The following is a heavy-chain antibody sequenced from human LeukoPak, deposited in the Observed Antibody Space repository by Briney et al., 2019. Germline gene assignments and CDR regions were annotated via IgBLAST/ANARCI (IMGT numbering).Heavy chain of an antibody. V-gene: IGHV4-4*07. CDR1: GVSISSYY. CDR2: IYTSGST. D-gene: IGHD5-24*01. J-gene: IGHJ4*02. CDR3: ARHRSGWLQSSFDY. Sequence: PSETLSLTCTVSGVSISSYYWSWIRQPAGKGLEWIGRIYTSGSTNYNPSLKSRVTISVDTSKNQFSLKLSSVTAADTAVYYCARHRSGWLQSSFDYWGQGTLVTVSS.